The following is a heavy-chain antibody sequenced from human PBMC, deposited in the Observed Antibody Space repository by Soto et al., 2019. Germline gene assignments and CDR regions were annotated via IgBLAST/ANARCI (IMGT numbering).Heavy chain of an antibody. J-gene: IGHJ4*02. CDR2: IYYSGST. V-gene: IGHV4-39*01. D-gene: IGHD6-13*01. CDR3: ARPLGYSSSWCYFDY. CDR1: GGSISSSSYY. Sequence: QLQLQESGPGLVKPSETLSLACTVSGGSISSSSYYWGWIRQPPGKGLEWIGSIYYSGSTYYNPSLKSRVTISVDTSKNQFSLKLSSLTAADTAVYYCARPLGYSSSWCYFDYWGQGTLVTVSS.